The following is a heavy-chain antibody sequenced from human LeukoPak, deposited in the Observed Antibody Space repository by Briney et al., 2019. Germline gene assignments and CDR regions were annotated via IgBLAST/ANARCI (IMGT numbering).Heavy chain of an antibody. Sequence: ASVKVSCKASGYTFTSYGISWVRQAPGQGLEWMGWISAYNGNTNYAQKLQGRVTMTTDTSTSTAYMELRSLRSDDTAVYYCARAAYYDILTGYDAGYYWGQGTLVTVSS. V-gene: IGHV1-18*01. CDR2: ISAYNGNT. D-gene: IGHD3-9*01. CDR3: ARAAYYDILTGYDAGYY. J-gene: IGHJ4*02. CDR1: GYTFTSYG.